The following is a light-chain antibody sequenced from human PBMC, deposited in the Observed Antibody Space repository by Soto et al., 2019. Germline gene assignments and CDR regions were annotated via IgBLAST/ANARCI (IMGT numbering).Light chain of an antibody. CDR1: NSNLGDYNY. CDR3: CSYTRSDWV. CDR2: GVS. V-gene: IGLV2-14*01. J-gene: IGLJ3*02. Sequence: QSALTQAASVSGSPGQSITISCTGTNSNLGDYNYVSWYQLYPGKAPRLIIYGVSYRPSGVSNRFSGSKSVNTASLTISGLQPEDEADYYCCSYTRSDWVFGGGTKLTVL.